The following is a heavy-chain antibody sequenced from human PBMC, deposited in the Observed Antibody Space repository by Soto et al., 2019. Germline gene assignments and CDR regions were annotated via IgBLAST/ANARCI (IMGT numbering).Heavy chain of an antibody. CDR2: ISYDGSNK. J-gene: IGHJ5*02. V-gene: IGHV3-30-3*01. CDR3: ARGNGIAAAGTNWFDP. D-gene: IGHD6-13*01. Sequence: GGSLRLSCAASGFTFSSYAMHWVRQAPGKGLEWVAVISYDGSNKYYADSVKGRFTISRDNSKNTLYLQMNSLRAEDTAVYYCARGNGIAAAGTNWFDPWGQATLVTVSS. CDR1: GFTFSSYA.